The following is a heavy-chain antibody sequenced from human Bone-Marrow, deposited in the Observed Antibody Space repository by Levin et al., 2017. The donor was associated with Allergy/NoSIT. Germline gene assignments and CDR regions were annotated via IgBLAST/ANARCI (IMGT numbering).Heavy chain of an antibody. CDR3: ARCRLRGYTYDPFDI. D-gene: IGHD5-24*01. CDR1: GYSFANYL. J-gene: IGHJ3*02. CDR2: IYPGDSDT. V-gene: IGHV5-51*01. Sequence: GESLKISCKASGYSFANYLIAWVRQMPGKGLEWMGMIYPGDSDTRYSPSFQGQVTISADKSITTAYLQWSSLEASDTAIYYCARCRLRGYTYDPFDIWGQGTMVTVSS.